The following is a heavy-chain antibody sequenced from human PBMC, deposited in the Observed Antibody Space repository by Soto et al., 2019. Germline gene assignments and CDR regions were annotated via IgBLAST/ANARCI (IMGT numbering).Heavy chain of an antibody. CDR2: INHSGST. D-gene: IGHD3-16*01. J-gene: IGHJ6*02. CDR1: GGSFSGYQ. V-gene: IGHV4-34*01. CDR3: ARYGEVTPRRYGMDV. Sequence: PSETLSLTCAVYGGSFSGYQWSWVRQAPGKGLEWIGEINHSGSTNYNPSLKSRVTISIDTSKNQFSLMLTYVTAADTAMYFCARYGEVTPRRYGMDVWGQGTTVTVSS.